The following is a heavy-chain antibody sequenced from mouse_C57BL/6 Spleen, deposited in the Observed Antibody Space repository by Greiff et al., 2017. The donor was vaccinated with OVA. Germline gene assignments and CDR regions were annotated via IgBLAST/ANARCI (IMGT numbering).Heavy chain of an antibody. CDR2: IHPNSGST. D-gene: IGHD1-1*01. J-gene: IGHJ2*01. CDR3: ARITTVVALDY. CDR1: GYTFTSYW. Sequence: QVQLQQPGAELVKPGASVKLSCKASGYTFTSYWTHWVKQRPGQGIEWIGMIHPNSGSTNYNEKFKSKATLTVDKSSSTAYMQLSSLTSEDSAVYYCARITTVVALDYWGQGTTLTVSS. V-gene: IGHV1-64*01.